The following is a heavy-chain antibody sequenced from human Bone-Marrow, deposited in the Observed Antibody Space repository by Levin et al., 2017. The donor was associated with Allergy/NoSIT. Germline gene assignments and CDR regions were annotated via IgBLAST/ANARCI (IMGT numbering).Heavy chain of an antibody. Sequence: PGGSLRLSCAASGFIFRNYGMTWVRQAPGKGLECVSVISNSGDAIYYADSVKGRFTISRDNSKNTLYLQMNSLRAEDTAIYYCAKRDWQGLVAEHFDRWGQGTLVTVSS. CDR2: ISNSGDAI. D-gene: IGHD6-19*01. CDR3: AKRDWQGLVAEHFDR. CDR1: GFIFRNYG. J-gene: IGHJ4*02. V-gene: IGHV3-23*01.